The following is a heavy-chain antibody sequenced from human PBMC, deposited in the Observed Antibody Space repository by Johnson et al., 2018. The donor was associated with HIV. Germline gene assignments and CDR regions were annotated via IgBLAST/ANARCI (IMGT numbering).Heavy chain of an antibody. J-gene: IGHJ3*02. D-gene: IGHD2/OR15-2a*01. CDR3: AKAQAFRGAFDI. CDR1: GFTFDDYG. Sequence: VQLVESGGGVVRPGGSLRLSCAASGFTFDDYGMSWVRQAPGKGLEWVSGISLNSGSIGYADSVKGRFTISRDNAKNSLYLQMNSLRAEDTALYYCAKAQAFRGAFDIWGQGTMVIVSS. V-gene: IGHV3-20*04. CDR2: ISLNSGSI.